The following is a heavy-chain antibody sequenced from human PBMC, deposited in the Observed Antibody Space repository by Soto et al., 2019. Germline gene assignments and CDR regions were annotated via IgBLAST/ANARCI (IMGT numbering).Heavy chain of an antibody. V-gene: IGHV3-33*01. CDR3: AREVKRFCSGGNGRNWLDP. J-gene: IGHJ5*02. D-gene: IGHD2-15*01. CDR1: GFTFRSSA. CDR2: IWYDGNNK. Sequence: QVQLVESGGGVVQPGRSLRLSCAASGFTFRSSAMHWVRQAPGKGLDWVAVIWYDGNNKYYADSVKGRFTISRDNSKNTLYLQMNSLRAEDTAVYYCAREVKRFCSGGNGRNWLDPWGQGTLVTVSS.